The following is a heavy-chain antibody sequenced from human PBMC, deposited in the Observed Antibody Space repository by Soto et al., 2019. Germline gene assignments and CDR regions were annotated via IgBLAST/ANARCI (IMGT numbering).Heavy chain of an antibody. D-gene: IGHD6-13*01. Sequence: QITLKESGTSLVKPTETLTLTCTFSGFSLSSTTVGVGWIRQPPGKALEWLALIYGDGNTRYRPSLKSRLTLNKDTSKNPVVLTMTDMEPMDTGTYYRAHRIAQGNNWVGPWGQGTLVTVSS. CDR1: GFSLSSTTVG. CDR2: IYGDGNT. CDR3: AHRIAQGNNWVGP. V-gene: IGHV2-5*02. J-gene: IGHJ5*02.